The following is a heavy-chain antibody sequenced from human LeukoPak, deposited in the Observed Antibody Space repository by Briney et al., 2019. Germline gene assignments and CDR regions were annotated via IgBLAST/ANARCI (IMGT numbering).Heavy chain of an antibody. CDR1: GGSISSSSYY. CDR3: ARNNNYYGSGSYYKGENWFDP. CDR2: IYYSGST. J-gene: IGHJ5*02. V-gene: IGHV4-61*05. D-gene: IGHD3-10*01. Sequence: PSETLSLTCTVSGGSISSSSYYWVWIRQPPGKGLEWIGYIYYSGSTNYNPSLKSRVTISVDTSKNQFSLKLSSVTAADTAVYYCARNNNYYGSGSYYKGENWFDPWGQGTLVTVSS.